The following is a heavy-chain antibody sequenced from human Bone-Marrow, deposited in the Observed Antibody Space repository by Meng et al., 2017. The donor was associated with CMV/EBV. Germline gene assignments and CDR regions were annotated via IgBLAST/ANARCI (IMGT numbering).Heavy chain of an antibody. CDR2: INSDGSST. D-gene: IGHD3-10*01. Sequence: GESLKISCAASGFTFDDYAMHWVRQAPGKGLVWVSRINSDGSSTSYADSVKGRFTISRDNAKNTLYLQMNSLRAEDTAVYYCARRSNYYYYGMDVWGQGTTVTVSS. V-gene: IGHV3-74*01. J-gene: IGHJ6*02. CDR3: ARRSNYYYYGMDV. CDR1: GFTFDDYA.